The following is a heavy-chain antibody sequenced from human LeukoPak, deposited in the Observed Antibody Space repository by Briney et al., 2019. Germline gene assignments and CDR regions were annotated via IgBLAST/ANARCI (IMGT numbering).Heavy chain of an antibody. CDR3: ARAAVYSSSWYFWYFDL. CDR1: GGSISSSSYY. Sequence: SETLSLTCTVSGGSISSSSYYWGWIRQPPGKGLEWIGSIYYSGSTNYNPSLKSRVTMSVDTSKNQFSLKLSSVTAADTAVYYCARAAVYSSSWYFWYFDLWGRGTLVTVSS. V-gene: IGHV4-39*07. CDR2: IYYSGST. D-gene: IGHD6-13*01. J-gene: IGHJ2*01.